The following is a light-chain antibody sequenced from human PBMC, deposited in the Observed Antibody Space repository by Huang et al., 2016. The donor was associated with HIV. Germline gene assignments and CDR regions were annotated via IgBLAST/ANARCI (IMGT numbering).Light chain of an antibody. J-gene: IGKJ5*01. CDR2: EVS. CDR3: MQGIHLPIT. V-gene: IGKV2-29*02. CDR1: QSLLHGDGKTY. Sequence: DIVMTQTPLSLSVTPGQPASISCKSSQSLLHGDGKTYFYWYLKKAGQSPQLLIHEVSRRFSGVPDRFSGSGSRTDFTLKISRVEAEDVGVYYCMQGIHLPITFGQGTRLEIK.